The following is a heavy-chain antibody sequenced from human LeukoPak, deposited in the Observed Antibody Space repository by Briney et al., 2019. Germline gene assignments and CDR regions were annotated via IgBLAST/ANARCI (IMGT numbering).Heavy chain of an antibody. CDR1: GFTFSSYW. Sequence: GGSLRLSCAASGFTFSSYWMSWVRQAPGKGLESVANLKQDGSEKYYVDSVKGRFTISRDNAKNSLYLQMNSRRAEDTAVYYFVRQETAYDILTGYRGYYGMDVWGQGTTVTVSS. CDR2: LKQDGSEK. J-gene: IGHJ6*02. V-gene: IGHV3-7*01. CDR3: VRQETAYDILTGYRGYYGMDV. D-gene: IGHD3-9*01.